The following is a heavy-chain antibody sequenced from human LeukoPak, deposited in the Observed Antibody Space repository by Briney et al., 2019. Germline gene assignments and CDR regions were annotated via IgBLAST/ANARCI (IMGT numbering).Heavy chain of an antibody. CDR2: IYSGGST. CDR1: EFTVSSNY. J-gene: IGHJ3*02. D-gene: IGHD2-2*01. CDR3: ASGLNHCSSTSCHLGEAFDI. V-gene: IGHV3-53*01. Sequence: PGGSLRLSCAASEFTVSSNYMSWVRQAPGKGLEWVSVIYSGGSTYYADSVKGRFTISRDNSKNTLYLQMNSLRAEDTAVYYCASGLNHCSSTSCHLGEAFDIWGQGTMVTVSS.